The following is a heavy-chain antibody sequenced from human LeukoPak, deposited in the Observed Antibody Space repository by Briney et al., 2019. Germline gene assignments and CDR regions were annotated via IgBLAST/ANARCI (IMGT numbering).Heavy chain of an antibody. V-gene: IGHV3-23*01. D-gene: IGHD3-22*01. CDR2: ITAIDGRT. Sequence: GGSLRLSCVASGLTFSSTTMGWVRQAPGRGLEWVSGITAIDGRTYYADSVKGRFTISRDNSKNTLYLQMNSLRAEDTAVYYCAREARITMIVVAGPFDYWGQGTLVTVSS. CDR1: GLTFSSTT. CDR3: AREARITMIVVAGPFDY. J-gene: IGHJ4*02.